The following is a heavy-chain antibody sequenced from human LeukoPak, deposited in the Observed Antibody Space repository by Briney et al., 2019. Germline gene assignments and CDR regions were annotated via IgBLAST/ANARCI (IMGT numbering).Heavy chain of an antibody. D-gene: IGHD4-23*01. CDR3: ASLSTPYGGNSPADY. Sequence: SGTLSLTCAVYGGSFSGYYWSWIRQPPGKGLEWIGVINHSGSTNYNPSLKSRVTISVDTSKNQFSLKLSSVTAADTAVYYCASLSTPYGGNSPADYWGQGTLVTVSS. CDR2: INHSGST. CDR1: GGSFSGYY. J-gene: IGHJ4*02. V-gene: IGHV4-34*01.